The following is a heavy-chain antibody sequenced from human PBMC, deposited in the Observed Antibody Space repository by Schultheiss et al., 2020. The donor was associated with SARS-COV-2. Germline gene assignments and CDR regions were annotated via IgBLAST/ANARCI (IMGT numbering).Heavy chain of an antibody. Sequence: ASVKVSCKASGGTFSSYAINWVRQATGQGLEWMGWINPNSGGTNYAQKFQGRVTMTRDTSISTAYMELSSLRSEDTAVYYCASSSGLRVSLGYYGMDVWGQGTTVTVSS. CDR2: INPNSGGT. V-gene: IGHV1-2*02. D-gene: IGHD4-17*01. CDR1: GGTFSSYA. CDR3: ASSSGLRVSLGYYGMDV. J-gene: IGHJ6*02.